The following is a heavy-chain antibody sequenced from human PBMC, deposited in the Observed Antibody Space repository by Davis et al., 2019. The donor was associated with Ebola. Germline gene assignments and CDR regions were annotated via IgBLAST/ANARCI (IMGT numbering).Heavy chain of an antibody. Sequence: PGGSLRLSCAASGFTFSSYAMSWVRQAPGKGLEWVAKMKEDGSDEHYVDSVKGRFTISRDNAKNSLYLQMNSLRVDDTAVYYCARGGLSRLDHWGQGTVVTVSS. J-gene: IGHJ4*02. CDR1: GFTFSSYA. CDR3: ARGGLSRLDH. D-gene: IGHD3-22*01. CDR2: MKEDGSDE. V-gene: IGHV3-7*01.